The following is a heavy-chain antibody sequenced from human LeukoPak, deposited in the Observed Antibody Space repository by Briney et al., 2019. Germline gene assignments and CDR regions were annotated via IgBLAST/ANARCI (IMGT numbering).Heavy chain of an antibody. CDR1: GYTFTSYY. Sequence: GASVKVSCKASGYTFTSYYMHWVRQAPGQGLEWMGIINPSGGSTSYAQKFQGRVTITADESTSTAYMELSSLRSKDTAVYYCARPTGMATVTWGQGTLVTVSS. J-gene: IGHJ5*02. CDR2: INPSGGST. CDR3: ARPTGMATVT. V-gene: IGHV1-46*01. D-gene: IGHD5-24*01.